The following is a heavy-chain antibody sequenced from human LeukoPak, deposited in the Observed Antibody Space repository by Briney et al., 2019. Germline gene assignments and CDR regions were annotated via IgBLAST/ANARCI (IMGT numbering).Heavy chain of an antibody. V-gene: IGHV1-69*04. D-gene: IGHD3-10*01. CDR1: GGTFSSYP. Sequence: SVTVSCKASGGTFSSYPIGWVRQAPGQGLEWMGRIIPILGIANYAQKFQGRVTITADKSTSTAYMELSSLRSEDTAVYYCARDNYYGSGPYYYYYGMDVWGQGTTVTVSS. J-gene: IGHJ6*02. CDR2: IIPILGIA. CDR3: ARDNYYGSGPYYYYYGMDV.